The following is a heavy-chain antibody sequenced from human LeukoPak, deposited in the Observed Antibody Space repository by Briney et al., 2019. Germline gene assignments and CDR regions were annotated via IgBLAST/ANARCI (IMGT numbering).Heavy chain of an antibody. CDR1: GGAFSSYT. V-gene: IGHV1-69*02. CDR2: IIPILGIA. CDR3: ARTEGGTITGTYYFDY. D-gene: IGHD1-7*01. J-gene: IGHJ4*02. Sequence: GASVKVSCKASGGAFSSYTISWVRQAPGQGLEWMGRIIPILGIANYAQKFQGRVTITADKSTSTAYMELSSLRSEDTAVYHCARTEGGTITGTYYFDYWGQGTLVTVPS.